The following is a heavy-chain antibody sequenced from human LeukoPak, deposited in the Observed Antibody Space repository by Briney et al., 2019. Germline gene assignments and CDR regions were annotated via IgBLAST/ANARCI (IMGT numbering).Heavy chain of an antibody. V-gene: IGHV3-23*01. CDR1: GFTFSSYV. Sequence: GGSLRLPCVASGFTFSSYVMSWVRQAPGKGLEWVSTISGSGASTYYADSVKGRFTISRDNSKNTLYLQMNSLRAEDTAVYYCAKDRYKISARGSFDYWGQGTLVTVSS. CDR2: ISGSGAST. CDR3: AKDRYKISARGSFDY. D-gene: IGHD5-24*01. J-gene: IGHJ4*02.